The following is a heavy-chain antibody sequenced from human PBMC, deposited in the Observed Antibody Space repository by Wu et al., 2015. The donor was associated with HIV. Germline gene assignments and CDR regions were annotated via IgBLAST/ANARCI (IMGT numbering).Heavy chain of an antibody. D-gene: IGHD5-12*01. V-gene: IGHV1-69*11. J-gene: IGHJ6*02. CDR2: AIPLLGKT. CDR3: ARIRGYSGYDSRYYYAMDV. Sequence: QVHLVQSGAEVKKPGSSVRVSCKASGGTFSGHTVTWVRQAPGAGLEWMGRAIPLLGKTNYAQKFQDRVTITADASTNTAYMEMSSLRSDDTAVYYCARIRGYSGYDSRYYYAMDVVGPRDHGHRLL. CDR1: GGTFSGHT.